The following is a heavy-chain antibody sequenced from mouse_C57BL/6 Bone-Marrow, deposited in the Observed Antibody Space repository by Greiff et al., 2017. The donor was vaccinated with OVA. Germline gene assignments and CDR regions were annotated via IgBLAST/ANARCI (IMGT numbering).Heavy chain of an antibody. D-gene: IGHD2-4*01. CDR2: ISYDGSN. V-gene: IGHV3-6*01. CDR1: GYSITSGYY. CDR3: ARDDYDLAY. J-gene: IGHJ3*01. Sequence: EVQVVESGPGLVKPSQSLSLTCSVTGYSITSGYYWNWIRQFPGNKLEWMGYISYDGSNNYNPSLKNRISITRDTSKNQFFLKLNSVTTEDTATYYCARDDYDLAYWGQGTLVTVSA.